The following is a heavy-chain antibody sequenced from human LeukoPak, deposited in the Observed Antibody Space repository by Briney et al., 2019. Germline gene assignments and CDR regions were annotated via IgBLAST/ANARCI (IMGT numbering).Heavy chain of an antibody. D-gene: IGHD3-10*01. CDR3: AKKGVLSYYYYYGMDV. V-gene: IGHV3-23*01. CDR2: ISGSGGST. J-gene: IGHJ6*02. CDR1: GFTFSSYA. Sequence: GGSLRLSCAASGFTFSSYAMSWVRQAPGKGLEWVSAISGSGGSTYYADSVKSRFTISRDNSKNTLYLQMNSLRAEDTAVYYCAKKGVLSYYYYYGMDVWGQGTTVTVSS.